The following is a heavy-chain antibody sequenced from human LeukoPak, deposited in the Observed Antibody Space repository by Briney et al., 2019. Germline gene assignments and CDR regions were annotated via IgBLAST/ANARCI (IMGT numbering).Heavy chain of an antibody. D-gene: IGHD2-15*01. CDR1: GFTFSSYA. J-gene: IGHJ2*01. CDR3: ARDGLAAATLHWCFDL. Sequence: GGSLRLSCAASGFTFSSYAMSWVRQAPGKGLEWVSGISGSGRNTYYADSVKGRFTISRDNARNSLYLQMNSLRAEDTAVYYCARDGLAAATLHWCFDLWGRGTLVTVSS. V-gene: IGHV3-23*01. CDR2: ISGSGRNT.